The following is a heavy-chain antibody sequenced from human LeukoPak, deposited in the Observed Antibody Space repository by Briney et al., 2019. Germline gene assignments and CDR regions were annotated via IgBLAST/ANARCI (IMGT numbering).Heavy chain of an antibody. CDR3: ARAGSGSYYRVAFDI. CDR1: GFTFSRYG. D-gene: IGHD3-10*01. J-gene: IGHJ3*02. CDR2: ISYDGSNK. Sequence: PGGSLRLSCAASGFTFSRYGMHWVRQAPGKGLEWVAVISYDGSNKYYTDSVKGRFTISRDNSKNTLYLQMNSLRAEDTAVYYCARAGSGSYYRVAFDIWGQGTMVTVSS. V-gene: IGHV3-30*03.